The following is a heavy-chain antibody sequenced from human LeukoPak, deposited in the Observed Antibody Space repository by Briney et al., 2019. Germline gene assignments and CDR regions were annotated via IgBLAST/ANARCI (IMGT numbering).Heavy chain of an antibody. CDR2: IYYSGST. Sequence: PSETLSLTCTVSGGSISSYYWSWIRQPPGKGLEWIGYIYYSGSTNYNPSLKSRVTISVDTSKNQFSLKLSSVTAADTAVYYCARDGGYSYGSSPPHFDYWGQGTLVTVSS. D-gene: IGHD5-18*01. CDR1: GGSISSYY. V-gene: IGHV4-59*01. J-gene: IGHJ4*02. CDR3: ARDGGYSYGSSPPHFDY.